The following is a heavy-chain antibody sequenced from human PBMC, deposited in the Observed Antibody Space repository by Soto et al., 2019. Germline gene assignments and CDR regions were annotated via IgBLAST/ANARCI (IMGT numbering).Heavy chain of an antibody. V-gene: IGHV1-2*04. J-gene: IGHJ3*02. CDR1: GYTFTGYY. D-gene: IGHD6-6*01. Sequence: GASVKVSCKASGYTFTGYYMHWVRQAPGQGLEWMGWINPNSGGTNYAQKSQGWVTMTRDTSISTAYMELSRLRSDDTAVYYCARVREYSSSLDDAFDIWGQGTMVTVSS. CDR2: INPNSGGT. CDR3: ARVREYSSSLDDAFDI.